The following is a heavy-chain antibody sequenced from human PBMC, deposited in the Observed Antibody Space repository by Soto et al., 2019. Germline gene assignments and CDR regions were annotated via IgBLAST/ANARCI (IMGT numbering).Heavy chain of an antibody. D-gene: IGHD3-9*01. CDR1: GGSISNYY. V-gene: IGHV4-59*13. CDR3: VIDYLLTGFDP. J-gene: IGHJ5*02. Sequence: SETLSLTGTVSGGSISNYYWTWVRQPPGKGLEWIGYVYYSGSTNYNPSLESRVTISIDASKNKFSLKMKSVTAADTPVYYCVIDYLLTGFDPCGQGALVTVSS. CDR2: VYYSGST.